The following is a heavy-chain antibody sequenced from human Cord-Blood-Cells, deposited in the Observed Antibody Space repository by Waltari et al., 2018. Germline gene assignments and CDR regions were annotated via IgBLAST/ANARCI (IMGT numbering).Heavy chain of an antibody. CDR2: IGTAGDT. CDR3: ARVGQLGFDY. CDR1: GGTLRSYA. D-gene: IGHD6-6*01. J-gene: IGHJ4*02. Sequence: EVQMVVPVGGLVQRGGALCLSCAASGGTLRSYALYGVRQATGKGREWVSAIGTAGDTYYPGSVKGRFTISRENAKNSLYLQMNSLRAGDTAVYYCARVGQLGFDYWGQGTLVTVSS. V-gene: IGHV3-13*01.